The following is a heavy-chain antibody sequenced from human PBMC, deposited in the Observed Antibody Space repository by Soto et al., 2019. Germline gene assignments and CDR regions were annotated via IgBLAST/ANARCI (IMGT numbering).Heavy chain of an antibody. Sequence: ETLSPTWPLLGGSITGYYWTWFGRPPGKGLEWSGYIEYSGSTNYNPSLKSRVNISVDTSKNQFSLKLSSVTAADTAVYYCARSHSSGGSCREKYYFDYWGQGTLVTVSS. D-gene: IGHD2-15*01. J-gene: IGHJ4*02. CDR2: IEYSGST. V-gene: IGHV4-59*08. CDR3: ARSHSSGGSCREKYYFDY. CDR1: GGSITGYY.